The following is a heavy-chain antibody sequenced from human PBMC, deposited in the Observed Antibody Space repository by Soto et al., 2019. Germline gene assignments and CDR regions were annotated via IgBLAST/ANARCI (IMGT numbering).Heavy chain of an antibody. Sequence: GGSLRLSCAASGFTFSSYAMSWVRQAPGKGLEWVSAISGSGGSTYYADSVTGRFTISRDNSKNTLYLQMNSLRAEDTAVYYCAKVSVAGTSGYWGQGTLVTVSS. CDR1: GFTFSSYA. J-gene: IGHJ4*02. CDR3: AKVSVAGTSGY. V-gene: IGHV3-23*01. CDR2: ISGSGGST. D-gene: IGHD6-19*01.